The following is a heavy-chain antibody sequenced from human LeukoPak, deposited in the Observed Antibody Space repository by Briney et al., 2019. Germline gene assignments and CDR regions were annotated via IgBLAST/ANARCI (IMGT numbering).Heavy chain of an antibody. D-gene: IGHD3-10*01. CDR1: GFTFSSYW. J-gene: IGHJ5*02. V-gene: IGHV3-7*01. CDR2: IKQDGSEK. Sequence: GGSLRLSCAASGFTFSSYWMSWVRQAPGKGLEWVANIKQDGSEKYYVDSVKGRFTISRDNAKNSLYLQMNSLRAEDTAVYYCARDSPPLWFGELVPPPLENWFDPWGQGTLVTVSS. CDR3: ARDSPPLWFGELVPPPLENWFDP.